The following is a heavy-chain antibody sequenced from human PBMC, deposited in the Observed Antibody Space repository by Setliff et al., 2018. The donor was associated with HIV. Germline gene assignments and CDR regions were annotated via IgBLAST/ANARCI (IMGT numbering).Heavy chain of an antibody. CDR3: ARPTNIDTLYYGSQSFYMYYYGLDV. CDR2: ISSSGSYI. V-gene: IGHV3-21*01. J-gene: IGHJ6*02. CDR1: GFTFDNYA. D-gene: IGHD1-26*01. Sequence: GGSLRLSCAASGFTFDNYAMVWVRQAPGTGLEWVASISSSGSYIYYADSMKGRFTISRDNAKNSLYLQMNSLRAEDTAVYFCARPTNIDTLYYGSQSFYMYYYGLDVWGQGTTVTVSS.